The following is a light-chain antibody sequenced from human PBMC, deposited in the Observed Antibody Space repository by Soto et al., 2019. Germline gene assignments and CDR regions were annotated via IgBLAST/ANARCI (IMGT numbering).Light chain of an antibody. CDR1: SSNIGSNT. Sequence: QSVLTQPPSASGTPGQRVTISCSGSSSNIGSNTVNWYQQLPGTAPKLLIYSNNQRPSGVPDRFSGSKSGTSASLAISWLQSEDEADYYCAAWDDSLNAPYVFGTGTKVTVL. J-gene: IGLJ1*01. CDR2: SNN. CDR3: AAWDDSLNAPYV. V-gene: IGLV1-44*01.